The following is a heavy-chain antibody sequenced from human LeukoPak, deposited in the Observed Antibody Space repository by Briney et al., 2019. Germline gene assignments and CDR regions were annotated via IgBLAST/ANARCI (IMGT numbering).Heavy chain of an antibody. Sequence: ASVKVSCKASGYTFTSYGISWARQAPGQGLEWMGWISAYNGNTNYAQKLQGRVTMTTDTSTSTACMELRSLRSDDTAVYYCARGPCSSTSCYTLWYYYYGMDVWGQGTTVTVSS. CDR1: GYTFTSYG. CDR3: ARGPCSSTSCYTLWYYYYGMDV. J-gene: IGHJ6*02. V-gene: IGHV1-18*01. D-gene: IGHD2-2*02. CDR2: ISAYNGNT.